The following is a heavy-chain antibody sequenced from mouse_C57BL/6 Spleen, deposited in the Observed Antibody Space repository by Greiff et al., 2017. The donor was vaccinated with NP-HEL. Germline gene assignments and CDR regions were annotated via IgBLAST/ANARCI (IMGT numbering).Heavy chain of an antibody. V-gene: IGHV10-3*01. CDR1: GFTLNTYA. D-gene: IGHD1-1*01. J-gene: IGHJ1*03. Sequence: DVRLVESGGGLVQPKGSLKLSCAASGFTLNTYAMHWVRKAPGRGWEWVARIRSKSSNYATYYADSVKDRFTISGEDSQIMLYLQMNNLKTEDTAMYYCVALPLRGWYFDVWGTGTTVTVSS. CDR3: VALPLRGWYFDV. CDR2: IRSKSSNYAT.